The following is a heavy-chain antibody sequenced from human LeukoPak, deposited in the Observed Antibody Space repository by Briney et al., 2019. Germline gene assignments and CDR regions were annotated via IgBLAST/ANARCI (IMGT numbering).Heavy chain of an antibody. V-gene: IGHV1-3*01. D-gene: IGHD3-10*01. CDR3: ARSYYYASGSYYPGGY. CDR2: INAGNGNT. Sequence: ASVKVSCKASGYTFTSYAMHWVRQAPGQGLEWMGWINAGNGNTNYSQKFQGRVTITRDTSASTAYMELSSLRSEDTAVYYCARSYYYASGSYYPGGYWGQGTLVTVSS. J-gene: IGHJ4*02. CDR1: GYTFTSYA.